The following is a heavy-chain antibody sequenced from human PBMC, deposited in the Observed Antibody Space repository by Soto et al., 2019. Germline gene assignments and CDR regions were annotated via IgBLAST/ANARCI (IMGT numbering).Heavy chain of an antibody. CDR1: VYSFTSYW. CDR3: ARQAEDYHYGMDV. J-gene: IGHJ6*02. D-gene: IGHD6-19*01. CDR2: IDPSDSYT. Sequence: PGESLKISCKGSVYSFTSYWNSWVRQMPGKGLEWMGRIDPSDSYTNYSPSFQGHVTISADKPISTAYLQWGSLKASDTAMYYCARQAEDYHYGMDVSGQGTTVT. V-gene: IGHV5-10-1*01.